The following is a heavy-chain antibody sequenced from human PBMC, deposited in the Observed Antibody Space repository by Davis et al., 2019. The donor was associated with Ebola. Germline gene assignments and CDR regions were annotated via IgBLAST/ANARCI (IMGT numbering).Heavy chain of an antibody. Sequence: PGGSLRLSCAASGFTFSSYAMSWVRQAPGKGLEWVSAISGSGGSTYYADSVKGRFTISRDNSKNTLYLQMNSLRAEDTAVYYCAKVLSVPAANYYYYMDVWGKGTTVTVSS. J-gene: IGHJ6*03. CDR1: GFTFSSYA. D-gene: IGHD2-2*01. CDR2: ISGSGGST. CDR3: AKVLSVPAANYYYYMDV. V-gene: IGHV3-23*01.